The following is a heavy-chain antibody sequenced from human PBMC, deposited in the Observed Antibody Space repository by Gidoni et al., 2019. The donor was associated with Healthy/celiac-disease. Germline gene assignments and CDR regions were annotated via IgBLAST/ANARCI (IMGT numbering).Heavy chain of an antibody. CDR1: GLPFSSYA. D-gene: IGHD3-22*01. CDR3: AKDTSAYYYDSSGYYSGFDY. Sequence: EVQLLESGGGLVQPGGSLRLSCAASGLPFSSYAMTWVRQAPGKGLEWVSAISGSGGSTYYADSVKGRFTISRDNSKNTLYLQMNSLRAEDTAVYYCAKDTSAYYYDSSGYYSGFDYWGQGTLVTVSS. J-gene: IGHJ4*02. CDR2: ISGSGGST. V-gene: IGHV3-23*01.